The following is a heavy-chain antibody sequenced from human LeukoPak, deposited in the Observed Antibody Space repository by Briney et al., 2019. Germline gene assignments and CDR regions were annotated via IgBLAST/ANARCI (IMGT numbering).Heavy chain of an antibody. CDR1: GGSISSSSYY. D-gene: IGHD2-21*02. CDR2: IYYSGST. CDR3: ARQVGGDGAFDI. J-gene: IGHJ3*02. Sequence: ASETLSLTCTVSGGSISSSSYYWGWIRQPPGKGLVWIGSIYYSGSTYYNPSLKSRVTISVDTSKNQFSLKLSSVTAADTAVYYCARQVGGDGAFDIWGQGTMVTVSS. V-gene: IGHV4-39*01.